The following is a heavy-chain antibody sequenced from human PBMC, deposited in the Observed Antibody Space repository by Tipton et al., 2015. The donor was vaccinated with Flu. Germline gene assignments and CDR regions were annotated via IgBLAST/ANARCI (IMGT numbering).Heavy chain of an antibody. CDR3: ARERGQWLVWGMPLNFDF. CDR1: GYSISSDDF. J-gene: IGHJ4*02. D-gene: IGHD6-19*01. CDR2: ISHSGST. V-gene: IGHV4-38-2*01. Sequence: TLSLTCAVSGYSISSDDFWGWIRQPPGKGLEWIGSISHSGSTFYNPSLENRVAISVDTSKNQFSLKLNSVTAADTAVYYCARERGQWLVWGMPLNFDFWGQGTLVTVSS.